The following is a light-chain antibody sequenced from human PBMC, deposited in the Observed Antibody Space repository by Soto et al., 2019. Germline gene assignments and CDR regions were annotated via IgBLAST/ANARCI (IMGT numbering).Light chain of an antibody. CDR2: KAS. V-gene: IGKV1-5*03. Sequence: DIQMTQSPASLSASVGYRVAITCLASQGIRNDLGWYQQKPGKAPKLLIYKASTLKSGVPSRFSGSGSGTEFTLTISSLQPDDFATYYCQQYNSYSRTFGQGTKVDIK. CDR1: QGIRND. J-gene: IGKJ1*01. CDR3: QQYNSYSRT.